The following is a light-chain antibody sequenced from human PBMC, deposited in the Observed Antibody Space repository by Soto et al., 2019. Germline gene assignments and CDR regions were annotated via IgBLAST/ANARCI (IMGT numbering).Light chain of an antibody. Sequence: EIVMTQSPATLSVSPGERATLSCRASQSVSSNVAWYQQKPGQAPRLLIYGASTRAAGAPARFSGSGSGTEFTLTITSLQSEDIAVYYCQQYIRWPRTFGQGTKVDI. CDR2: GAS. CDR3: QQYIRWPRT. J-gene: IGKJ1*01. V-gene: IGKV3-15*01. CDR1: QSVSSN.